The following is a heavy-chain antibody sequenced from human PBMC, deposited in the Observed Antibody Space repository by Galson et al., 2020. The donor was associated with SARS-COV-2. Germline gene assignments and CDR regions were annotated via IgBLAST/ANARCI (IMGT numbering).Heavy chain of an antibody. J-gene: IGHJ4*02. Sequence: GESLKISCAASGFTFSSYSMNWVRQAPGKGLEWVSSISSSSSYIYYADSVKGRFTISRDNAKNSLYLQMNSLRAEDTAVYYCARDEIAVAGRYLSTYIFDYWGQGTLVTVSS. CDR3: ARDEIAVAGRYLSTYIFDY. CDR2: ISSSSSYI. D-gene: IGHD6-19*01. CDR1: GFTFSSYS. V-gene: IGHV3-21*01.